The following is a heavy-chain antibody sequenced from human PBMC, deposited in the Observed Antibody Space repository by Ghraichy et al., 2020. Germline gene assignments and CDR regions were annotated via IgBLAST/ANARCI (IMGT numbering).Heavy chain of an antibody. CDR3: ARDLRGGDTPDY. CDR1: GFTFSSYW. V-gene: IGHV3-7*01. J-gene: IGHJ4*02. D-gene: IGHD2-21*02. CDR2: IKQDGSEK. Sequence: GESLNISCAASGFTFSSYWMSWVRQAPGKGLEWVANIKQDGSEKYYVDSVKGRFTISRDNAKNSLYLQMNSLRAEDTAVYYCARDLRGGDTPDYWGQGTLVTVSS.